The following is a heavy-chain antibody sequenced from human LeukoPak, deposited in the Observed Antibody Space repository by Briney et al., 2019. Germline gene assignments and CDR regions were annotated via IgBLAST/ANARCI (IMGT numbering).Heavy chain of an antibody. CDR2: IYYSGST. Sequence: PSETLSLTCTVSGGSISSGDYYWSWIRQPPGKGLEWIGYIYYSGSTYYNPSLKSRVTISVDTSKNQFSLKLSSVTAADTAVYYCARDHLHCSSTSCYPNYYYYMDVWGKGTTVTVSS. D-gene: IGHD2-2*01. J-gene: IGHJ6*03. CDR1: GGSISSGDYY. CDR3: ARDHLHCSSTSCYPNYYYYMDV. V-gene: IGHV4-30-4*08.